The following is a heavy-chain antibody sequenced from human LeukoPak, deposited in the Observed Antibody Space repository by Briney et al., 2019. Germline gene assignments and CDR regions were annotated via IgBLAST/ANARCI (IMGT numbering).Heavy chain of an antibody. CDR1: GFTFSTYS. Sequence: PGGSLRLSCKASGFTFSTYSMNWVRQAPGKRLEWVSYIRSSGSPRYYADSVKGRFTISRDDAKSSLYLQMDNLRDEDTAVYYCVRYPDALDFWGQGTLVTVSP. CDR2: IRSSGSPR. V-gene: IGHV3-48*02. J-gene: IGHJ4*02. CDR3: VRYPDALDF.